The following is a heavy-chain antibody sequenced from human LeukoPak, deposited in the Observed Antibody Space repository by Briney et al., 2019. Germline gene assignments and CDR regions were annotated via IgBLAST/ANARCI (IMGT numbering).Heavy chain of an antibody. V-gene: IGHV4-59*08. D-gene: IGHD6-19*01. CDR1: GGSFSGYY. CDR2: IYYSGST. CDR3: ASGYSSGWLDYFDY. Sequence: PSETLSLTCAVYGGSFSGYYWSWIRQPPGKGLEWIGYIYYSGSTNYNPSLKSRVTISVDTSKNQFSLKLSSVTAADTAVYYCASGYSSGWLDYFDYWGQGTLVTVSS. J-gene: IGHJ4*02.